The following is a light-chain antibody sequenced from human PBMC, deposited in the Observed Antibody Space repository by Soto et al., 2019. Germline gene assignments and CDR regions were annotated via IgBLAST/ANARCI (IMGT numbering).Light chain of an antibody. CDR1: QSVSSSY. Sequence: EIVLTQSPGTLSLSPGERATLSCRASQSVSSSYLAWYQQKPGQAPRLLIYGASSRATGIPDRFSGSGSGTDFTLTISRLDPEDFAVYYCQQYGSSRTLGQGTKVDIK. CDR3: QQYGSSRT. J-gene: IGKJ1*01. V-gene: IGKV3-20*01. CDR2: GAS.